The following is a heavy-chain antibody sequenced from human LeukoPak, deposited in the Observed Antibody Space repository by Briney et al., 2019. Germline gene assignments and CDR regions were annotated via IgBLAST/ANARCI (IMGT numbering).Heavy chain of an antibody. CDR2: MNPNSGNT. J-gene: IGHJ5*02. V-gene: IGHV1-8*01. Sequence: GASVRVSCKASGYTFTSYDINWVRQAPGQGLEWMGWMNPNSGNTGYAQTFQGRVTMTRDTSISTAYMELSSLRFEDTAVYFCVRAMVRGVQGPWGQGTLVTVSS. D-gene: IGHD3-10*01. CDR1: GYTFTSYD. CDR3: VRAMVRGVQGP.